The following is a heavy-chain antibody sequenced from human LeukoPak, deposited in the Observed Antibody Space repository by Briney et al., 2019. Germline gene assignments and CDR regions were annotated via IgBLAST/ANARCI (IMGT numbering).Heavy chain of an antibody. J-gene: IGHJ4*03. CDR3: ARGPTISETGYFDY. V-gene: IGHV4-34*01. D-gene: IGHD1-1*01. Sequence: SETLSLTCAVYGGSFSTYYWSWIRQSPGKGLEWIAEINHRGDSNYNPSVKSRVTISVDTSKNQFSLKITSLTAADTAVYYCARGPTISETGYFDYWGQGTLVTVSS. CDR1: GGSFSTYY. CDR2: INHRGDS.